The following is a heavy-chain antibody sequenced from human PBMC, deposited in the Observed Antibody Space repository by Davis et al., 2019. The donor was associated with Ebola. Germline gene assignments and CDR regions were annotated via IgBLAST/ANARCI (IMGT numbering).Heavy chain of an antibody. V-gene: IGHV3-43*01. J-gene: IGHJ6*04. D-gene: IGHD3-22*01. CDR2: FSWDVST. CDR3: VKDRSGGLGGYLFGMDV. CDR1: GFTFDDYT. Sequence: GESLKISCAASGFTFDDYTMHWVRQAPGKGLEWVSLFSWDVSTYYADSVKGRFTISRDNAKNSLYLQMNSLRAEDTALYYCVKDRSGGLGGYLFGMDVWGKGTTVTVSS.